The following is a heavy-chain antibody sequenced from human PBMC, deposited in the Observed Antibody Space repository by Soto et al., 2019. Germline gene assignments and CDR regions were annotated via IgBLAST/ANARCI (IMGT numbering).Heavy chain of an antibody. D-gene: IGHD1-7*01. CDR2: IYYSGST. V-gene: IGHV4-39*01. Sequence: QLQLQESGPGLVKPSETLSLTCTVSGGSISSSSYYWGWIRQPPGKGLEWIGSIYYSGSTYYNPSLKSRVTISVDTSKNQFSLKLSSVTAADTAVYYCARTYNWNYGDWYFDLWGRGTLVTVSS. CDR3: ARTYNWNYGDWYFDL. J-gene: IGHJ2*01. CDR1: GGSISSSSYY.